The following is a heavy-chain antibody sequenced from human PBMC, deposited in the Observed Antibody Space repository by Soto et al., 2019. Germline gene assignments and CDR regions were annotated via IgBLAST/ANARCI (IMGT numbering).Heavy chain of an antibody. V-gene: IGHV3-74*01. CDR1: GFTFSSYW. D-gene: IGHD3-10*01. Sequence: PGGSLRLSCAASGFTFSSYWMHWVRQAPGKGLVWVSRINSDGSSTSYADSVKGRFTISRDNAKNTLYLQMNSLRAEDTAVYYCARGDYYGSGSYFPGYLQYYYYGMQVWGQGTTVTVSS. CDR3: ARGDYYGSGSYFPGYLQYYYYGMQV. J-gene: IGHJ6*02. CDR2: INSDGSST.